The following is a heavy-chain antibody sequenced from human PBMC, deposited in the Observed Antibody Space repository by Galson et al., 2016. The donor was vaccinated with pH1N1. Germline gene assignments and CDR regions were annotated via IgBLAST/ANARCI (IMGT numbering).Heavy chain of an antibody. CDR2: ISPVFGTK. J-gene: IGHJ6*02. D-gene: IGHD5-12*01. V-gene: IGHV1-69*13. Sequence: SVKVSCKASGGTFSSYTFSWMRQAPGQGLEWMGGISPVFGTKNYAQRFQGRVTVSADESTSTAYMELSSLSSEDTAVYYCARSYSGHDRHYYSGMDVWGQGTTVTVSS. CDR1: GGTFSSYT. CDR3: ARSYSGHDRHYYSGMDV.